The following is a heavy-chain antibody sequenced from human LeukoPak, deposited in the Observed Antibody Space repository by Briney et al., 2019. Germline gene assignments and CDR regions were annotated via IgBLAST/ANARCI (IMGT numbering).Heavy chain of an antibody. CDR3: ARHQIAVRTLDY. Sequence: SETLSLTCTVSGGSISSSSYYWGWIRQPPGKGLEWIGSIYYSGSTYYNPSLKSRVAISVDTSKNQFSLKLSSVTAADTAVYYCARHQIAVRTLDYWGQGTLVTVSS. D-gene: IGHD6-19*01. CDR1: GGSISSSSYY. J-gene: IGHJ4*02. CDR2: IYYSGST. V-gene: IGHV4-39*01.